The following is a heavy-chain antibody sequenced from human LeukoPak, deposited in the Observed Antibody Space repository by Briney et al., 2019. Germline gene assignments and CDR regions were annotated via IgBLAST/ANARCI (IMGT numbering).Heavy chain of an antibody. CDR1: GFTFSSYW. CDR2: IKQDGSEK. V-gene: IGHV3-7*01. Sequence: GGSLRLSCAASGFTFSSYWMSWVRQAPGKGLEWVANIKQDGSEKYYVDSVKGRFTISRDNAKNSLYLQMNSLRAEDTAVYYCARDWDYDILTGYYVGYYFDYWGQGTLVTVSS. CDR3: ARDWDYDILTGYYVGYYFDY. D-gene: IGHD3-9*01. J-gene: IGHJ4*02.